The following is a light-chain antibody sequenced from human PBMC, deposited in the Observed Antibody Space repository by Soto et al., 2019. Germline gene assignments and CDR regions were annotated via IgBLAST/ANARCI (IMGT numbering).Light chain of an antibody. CDR3: LQDYTSPYT. CDR2: AAS. Sequence: AIPMTQSPSSLSASIGDRVTITCRASQGVGNDLGWYQHKPGQAPKLLIYAASNLEGGVPSRFSGSGSGTDFTLTISSLQPEDFATYYCLQDYTSPYTFGPGTKLEI. CDR1: QGVGND. J-gene: IGKJ2*01. V-gene: IGKV1-6*01.